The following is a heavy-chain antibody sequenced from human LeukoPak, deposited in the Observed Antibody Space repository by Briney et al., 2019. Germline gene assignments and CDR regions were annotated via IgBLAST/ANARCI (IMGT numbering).Heavy chain of an antibody. CDR1: GGSMSSSSYY. J-gene: IGHJ4*02. V-gene: IGHV4-39*07. CDR3: ARGQDTRLEWLYPGYYFDY. D-gene: IGHD3-3*01. Sequence: PSQTLSLTCTVSGGSMSSSSYYWGWIRQPPGKGLEWIGSIYYSESTYQNPSLKSRVTISVDTSKNQFSLKLSSVTAADTAVYYCARGQDTRLEWLYPGYYFDYWGQGTLVTVSS. CDR2: IYYSEST.